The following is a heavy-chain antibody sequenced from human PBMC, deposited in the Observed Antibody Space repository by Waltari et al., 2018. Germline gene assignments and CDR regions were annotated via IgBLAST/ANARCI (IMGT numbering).Heavy chain of an antibody. CDR2: ISGDISSI. V-gene: IGHV3-48*01. Sequence: EVQLLESGGGLAQPGGSLRLSCVGSGFSFSDYSMNWVRQAPGKGLEGVAFISGDISSIAYAASVKGRVTISRSNARKSVHLQMSSLRAEDTAVYFCAGPVVTYTLYGLDVWGQGTTVTVSS. CDR1: GFSFSDYS. J-gene: IGHJ6*02. CDR3: AGPVVTYTLYGLDV. D-gene: IGHD2-21*02.